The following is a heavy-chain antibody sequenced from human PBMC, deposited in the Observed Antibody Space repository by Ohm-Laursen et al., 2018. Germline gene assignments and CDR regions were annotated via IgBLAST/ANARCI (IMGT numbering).Heavy chain of an antibody. Sequence: SLRLSCAASGFTVGSHDMSWVRQAPGRGLEWVSSIYSGDNAYFADSVKGRFTGSRDNSKNTLYLQMNSLRVEDTAVYYCARGRGMDVWGQGTTVTVSS. CDR1: GFTVGSHD. V-gene: IGHV3-53*01. J-gene: IGHJ6*02. CDR3: ARGRGMDV. CDR2: IYSGDNA.